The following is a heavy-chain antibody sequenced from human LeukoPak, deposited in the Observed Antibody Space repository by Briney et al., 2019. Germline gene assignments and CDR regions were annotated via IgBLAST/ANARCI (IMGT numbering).Heavy chain of an antibody. V-gene: IGHV3-30*02. CDR3: ARVFSYDGWNLIYFDY. Sequence: GGSLRLSCAASGFTFSSYGMHWVRQAPGKGLEWVAFIRYDGSNKYYADSVKGRFTISRDNSKNSLYLQMNSLRAEDTAVYYCARVFSYDGWNLIYFDYWGQGTLVTVSS. CDR2: IRYDGSNK. J-gene: IGHJ4*02. D-gene: IGHD1-7*01. CDR1: GFTFSSYG.